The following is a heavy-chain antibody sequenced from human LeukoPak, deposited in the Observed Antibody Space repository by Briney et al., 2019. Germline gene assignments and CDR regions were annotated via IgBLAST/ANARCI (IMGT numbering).Heavy chain of an antibody. CDR3: ARDGILTGYYSR. J-gene: IGHJ4*02. CDR2: LSGNGFNT. D-gene: IGHD3-9*01. CDR1: GFTFSSYV. V-gene: IGHV3-23*01. Sequence: GGSLRLSCAASGFTFSSYVMNWVRQAPGKGLEWVSGLSGNGFNTYYADSVKGRFTVSRDNSKNSLYLQMNSLRAEDTAVYYCARDGILTGYYSRWGQGTLVTVSS.